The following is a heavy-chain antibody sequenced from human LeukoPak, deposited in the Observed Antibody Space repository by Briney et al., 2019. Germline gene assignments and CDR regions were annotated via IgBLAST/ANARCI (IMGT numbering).Heavy chain of an antibody. CDR2: ITWNSGTI. Sequence: PGGSLRLSCAASGFTFYDYAMHWVRQAPGKGLEWVSGITWNSGTIGYADSVKGRFTISRDNAKNSLYLQMNSLRAEDTALYYCARGYYAASVRFDYRGRGTLVTVSS. D-gene: IGHD3-10*01. V-gene: IGHV3-9*01. CDR3: ARGYYAASVRFDY. CDR1: GFTFYDYA. J-gene: IGHJ4*02.